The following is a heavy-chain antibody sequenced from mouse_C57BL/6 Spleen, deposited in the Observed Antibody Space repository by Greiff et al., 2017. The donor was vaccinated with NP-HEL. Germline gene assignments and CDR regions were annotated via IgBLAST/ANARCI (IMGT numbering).Heavy chain of an antibody. D-gene: IGHD1-1*01. CDR3: AMSPSPIYYYGSSYFDY. J-gene: IGHJ2*01. CDR1: GYSFTGYY. V-gene: IGHV1-43*01. Sequence: EVKLMESGPELVKPGASVKISCKASGYSFTGYYMHWVKQSSEKSLEWIGEINPSTGGTRYNQKFKGKATLTVDKSSSTAYMQLKSLTSEDSAVYYCAMSPSPIYYYGSSYFDYWGQGTTLTVSS. CDR2: INPSTGGT.